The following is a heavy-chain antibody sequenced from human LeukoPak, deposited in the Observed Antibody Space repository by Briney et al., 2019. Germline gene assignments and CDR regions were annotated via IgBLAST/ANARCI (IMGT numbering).Heavy chain of an antibody. J-gene: IGHJ3*01. CDR1: GFTFSTYG. Sequence: PGGSLRLSCAASGFTFSTYGMYWVRQAPGKGLEWVAVIWYDGSIKYYGDSVKGRFTISRDNSKNTLYLQMNSLRAEDTAMYYCARAVGPFDFWGPGTLVIVSS. V-gene: IGHV3-33*01. CDR2: IWYDGSIK. CDR3: ARAVGPFDF.